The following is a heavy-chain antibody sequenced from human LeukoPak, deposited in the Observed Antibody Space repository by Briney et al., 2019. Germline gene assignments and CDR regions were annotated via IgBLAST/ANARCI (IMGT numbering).Heavy chain of an antibody. V-gene: IGHV3-30*04. Sequence: GGSLRLSCAASGFAFSSYAMHWVRQAPSKGLEWVAVISYDGSNKYYADSVKGRFTISRDNSKNTLYLQMNSLRAEDTAVYYCASPPGYATNNDYWGQGTLVTVSS. CDR1: GFAFSSYA. D-gene: IGHD2-8*01. J-gene: IGHJ4*02. CDR3: ASPPGYATNNDY. CDR2: ISYDGSNK.